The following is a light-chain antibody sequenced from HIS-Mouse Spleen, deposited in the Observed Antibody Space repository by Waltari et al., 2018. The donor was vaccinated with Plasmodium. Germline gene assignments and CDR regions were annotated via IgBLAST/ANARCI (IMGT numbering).Light chain of an antibody. CDR2: EVS. Sequence: QSALTQPRSVSGSPGQSVTISCPGPSSDVGGYNYVSWYQQHPGKAPTLMIYEVSTRPSGVPDRFSGSKSGNTASLTISGLQAEDEADYYCCSYAGSYTLVFGGGTKLTVL. CDR1: SSDVGGYNY. CDR3: CSYAGSYTLV. V-gene: IGLV2-11*01. J-gene: IGLJ2*01.